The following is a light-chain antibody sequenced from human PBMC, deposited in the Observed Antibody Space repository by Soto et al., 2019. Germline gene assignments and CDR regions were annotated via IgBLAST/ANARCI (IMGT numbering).Light chain of an antibody. V-gene: IGKV3-11*01. CDR2: DTS. CDR1: QSVSNY. Sequence: EIVLTQSPATLSLPPGERATLSCRASQSVSNYLAWYQQKPGQAPRLLIYDTSSRATGIPARFSGGGSGTDFTLTISSLEPEDFAVYYCQQRTNWPPYTFGQGTKLEMK. CDR3: QQRTNWPPYT. J-gene: IGKJ2*01.